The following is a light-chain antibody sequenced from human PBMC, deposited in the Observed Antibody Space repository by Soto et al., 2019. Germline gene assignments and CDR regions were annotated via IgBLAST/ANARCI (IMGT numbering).Light chain of an antibody. CDR3: QQYGSSGT. CDR1: QSVSNNY. Sequence: VVSKSPGTRSLSPGERATLSCRASQSVSNNYLAWFPPKPGQAPRLLIYGASNTATGTPDRFSGSGSGTDFTLTISRLEPEDFAVYYCQQYGSSGTFGQGTKVDIK. CDR2: GAS. J-gene: IGKJ1*01. V-gene: IGKV3-20*01.